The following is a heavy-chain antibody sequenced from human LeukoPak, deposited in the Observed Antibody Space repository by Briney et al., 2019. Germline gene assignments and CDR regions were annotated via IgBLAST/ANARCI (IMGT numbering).Heavy chain of an antibody. D-gene: IGHD6-6*01. CDR2: IYSSGST. Sequence: KPSETLSLTCTVSGGSISSSSYSWGWIRQPPGKGLEWIGLIYSSGSTIYNPSLQSRVAMSVDMTKNQLSLKLSSVTAADTAMYYCARKDGDYWGQGTLVTVSS. CDR1: GGSISSSSYS. J-gene: IGHJ4*02. V-gene: IGHV4-61*05. CDR3: ARKDGDY.